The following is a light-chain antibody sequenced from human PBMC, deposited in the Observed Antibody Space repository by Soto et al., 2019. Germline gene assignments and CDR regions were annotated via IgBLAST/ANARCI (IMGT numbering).Light chain of an antibody. CDR1: HGMRND. V-gene: IGKV1-6*01. CDR2: DAS. CDR3: LKEYNLWT. J-gene: IGKJ1*01. Sequence: AIQMTQSPSSLSPSVVDRVTITCRASHGMRNDLGWYQQKPGKAPKLLIYDASSLQSGVKSRFRGSGSGTDLNINIRSMKPEDFETYYCLKEYNLWTFGQGTKVDIK.